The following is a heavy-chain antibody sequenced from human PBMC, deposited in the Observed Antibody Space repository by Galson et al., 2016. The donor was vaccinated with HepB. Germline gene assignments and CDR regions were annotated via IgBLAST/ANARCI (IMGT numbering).Heavy chain of an antibody. Sequence: CPISGDSVSSNSAVWNWIRQSPSRGLEWLGRTFYKSKWYNDYAVSVKSRITVNADTSKNQISLHLNSVTPDDTAVYYCTRGFEYSSGWYYFDHWGQGTLVTVSS. CDR3: TRGFEYSSGWYYFDH. D-gene: IGHD6-19*01. CDR2: TFYKSKWYN. CDR1: GDSVSSNSAV. V-gene: IGHV6-1*01. J-gene: IGHJ4*02.